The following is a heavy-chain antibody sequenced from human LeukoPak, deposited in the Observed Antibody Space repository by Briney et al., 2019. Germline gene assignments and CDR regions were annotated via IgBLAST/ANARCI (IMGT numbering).Heavy chain of an antibody. V-gene: IGHV4-38-2*02. CDR2: IYHSGST. CDR3: ARDRMNIAVAGKFDY. CDR1: GFSISSSYY. J-gene: IGHJ4*02. D-gene: IGHD6-19*01. Sequence: SETLSLTCAVSGFSISSSYYWGWIRQPPGKGLEWIGSIYHSGSTYYNPSLKSRVTISLDTSKNQFSLNLSSVTAADTAVYYCARDRMNIAVAGKFDYWDQGTLVTVSS.